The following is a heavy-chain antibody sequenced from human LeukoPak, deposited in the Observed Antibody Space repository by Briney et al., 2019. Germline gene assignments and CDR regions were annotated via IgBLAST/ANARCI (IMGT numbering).Heavy chain of an antibody. V-gene: IGHV3-48*02. CDR3: ATAHVLPY. Sequence: PGGSLRLSCAASGFDFNFFAMNWVRQAPGKGLEWVSYISSSSGSIYYADSVKGRFTISRDNAKNSLYLQMSSLRDEDTAVYYCATAHVLPYWGQGTLVTVSS. J-gene: IGHJ4*02. D-gene: IGHD3-10*01. CDR1: GFDFNFFA. CDR2: ISSSSGSI.